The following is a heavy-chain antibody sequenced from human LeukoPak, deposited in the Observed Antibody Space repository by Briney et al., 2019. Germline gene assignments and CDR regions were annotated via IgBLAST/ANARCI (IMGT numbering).Heavy chain of an antibody. V-gene: IGHV3-23*01. Sequence: GGSLRLSCAASGFIFSNYAMTWVRQAPGRGLEWVAGISISGERTEYADFVKGRFTISRDNSKNTLYLQMNSLRAEDTAVYYCAKDSGSSWYAVWDYWGQGTLVTVSS. J-gene: IGHJ4*02. CDR3: AKDSGSSWYAVWDY. CDR1: GFIFSNYA. D-gene: IGHD6-13*01. CDR2: ISISGERT.